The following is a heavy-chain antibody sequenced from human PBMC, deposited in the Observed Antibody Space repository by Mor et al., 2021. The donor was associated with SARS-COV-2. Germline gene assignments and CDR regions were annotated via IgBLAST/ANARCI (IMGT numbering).Heavy chain of an antibody. CDR3: ARESDGGYDP. Sequence: GSTAYAQKVQGRVTMTRDTSTSTVYMDLSSRRSEDTAVYFCARESDGGYDPWGQGTLVTVSS. V-gene: IGHV1-46*01. CDR2: GST. J-gene: IGHJ5*02. D-gene: IGHD4-17*01.